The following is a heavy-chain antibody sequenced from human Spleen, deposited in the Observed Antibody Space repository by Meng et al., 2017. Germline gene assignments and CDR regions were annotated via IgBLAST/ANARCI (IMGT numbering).Heavy chain of an antibody. V-gene: IGHV1-18*01. D-gene: IGHD3-10*01. CDR3: ARDWGWFGELSGWGP. CDR1: GYTFTSYG. J-gene: IGHJ5*02. CDR2: ISVNNGNT. Sequence: QVPLVQAGAEVKKPGALVKVSCKAFGYTFTSYGINWVRQAPGQGLEWMGWISVNNGNTNYAQNLQGRVTMTTDTSTSTAYMELRSLRSDDTAVYYCARDWGWFGELSGWGPWGQGTLVTVSS.